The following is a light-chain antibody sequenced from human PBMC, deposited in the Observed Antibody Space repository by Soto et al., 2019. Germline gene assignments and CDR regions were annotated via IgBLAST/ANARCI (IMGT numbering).Light chain of an antibody. J-gene: IGKJ3*01. CDR2: GAS. CDR3: QQYGSSPFP. V-gene: IGKV3-20*01. Sequence: EIVLTQSPGTLSLSPGERATLSCRASQSVSSSYLAWYQQKPGQAPRLRIYGASSRATGIPDRFSGSGSGTDYTLTISRLDPEDCEVYYCQQYGSSPFPFGPRTKVDIK. CDR1: QSVSSSY.